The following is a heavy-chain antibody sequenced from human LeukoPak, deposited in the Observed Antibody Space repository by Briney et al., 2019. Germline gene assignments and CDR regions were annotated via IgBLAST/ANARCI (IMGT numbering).Heavy chain of an antibody. J-gene: IGHJ4*02. CDR1: GGSISSGGNY. D-gene: IGHD5-18*01. CDR2: ISTSERI. Sequence: PSQTLSLTCTVSGGSISSGGNYWSWIRQPAGKGLEWIGHISTSERITSNPSLKSRVTISLDESKNQFSLKLSSVTAADTAVYYCAKKSFRSGYSYGTSFDYWGQGTLVTVSS. CDR3: AKKSFRSGYSYGTSFDY. V-gene: IGHV4-61*09.